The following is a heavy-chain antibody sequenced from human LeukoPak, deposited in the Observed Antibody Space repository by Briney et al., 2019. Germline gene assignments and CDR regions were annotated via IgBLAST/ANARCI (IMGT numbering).Heavy chain of an antibody. J-gene: IGHJ4*01. CDR2: VRNRVENDRT. D-gene: IGHD3-9*01. Sequence: PGGSLRLSCSASGFSFSDHYIDWVRQAPGKGLEWLGRVRNRVENDRTEYAASEQGRFTISRDNTRNTVYLQMNSLRTEDTAVYYCATSTDWALDHWGQGTLVTVSS. CDR3: ATSTDWALDH. V-gene: IGHV3-72*01. CDR1: GFSFSDHY.